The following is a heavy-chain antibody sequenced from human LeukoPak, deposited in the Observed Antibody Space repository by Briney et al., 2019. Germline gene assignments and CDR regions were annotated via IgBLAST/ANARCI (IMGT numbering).Heavy chain of an antibody. Sequence: TGGSLRLSCAPSGFTFSSYGMHWVRQAPGKGLEWVAVISYDGSNKYYADSVKGRFTNSRDNSKNTLYLQMNSLRAEDTAVYYCAKAQAEDDAFDIWGQGTMVTVSS. CDR1: GFTFSSYG. J-gene: IGHJ3*02. V-gene: IGHV3-30*18. CDR2: ISYDGSNK. D-gene: IGHD6-25*01. CDR3: AKAQAEDDAFDI.